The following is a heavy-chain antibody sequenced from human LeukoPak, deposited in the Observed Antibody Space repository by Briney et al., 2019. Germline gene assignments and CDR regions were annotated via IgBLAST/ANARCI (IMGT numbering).Heavy chain of an antibody. CDR1: GGSFSGYY. D-gene: IGHD6-13*01. CDR2: INHSGST. J-gene: IGHJ6*04. V-gene: IGHV4-34*01. Sequence: PSETLSLTCAVYGGSFSGYYWSWIRQPPGKGLEWIGEINHSGSTNYNPSLKSRVTISVDTSKNQFSLKLSSVTAADTAVYYCARGKKQQLTNYYYGMDVWGEGTTVTVSS. CDR3: ARGKKQQLTNYYYGMDV.